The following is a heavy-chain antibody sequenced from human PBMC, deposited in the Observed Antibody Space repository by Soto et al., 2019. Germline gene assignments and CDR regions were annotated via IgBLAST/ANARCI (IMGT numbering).Heavy chain of an antibody. Sequence: ASVKVSCKASGYTFTGYYMHWLRQAPGQGLEWMGWINPNSGGTNYAQKFQGRVTMTRDTSISTAYMELSRLRSDDTAVYYCARDIVTMSHYYYYYGMDVWGQGTTVTVSS. CDR1: GYTFTGYY. CDR2: INPNSGGT. J-gene: IGHJ6*02. D-gene: IGHD3-22*01. CDR3: ARDIVTMSHYYYYYGMDV. V-gene: IGHV1-2*02.